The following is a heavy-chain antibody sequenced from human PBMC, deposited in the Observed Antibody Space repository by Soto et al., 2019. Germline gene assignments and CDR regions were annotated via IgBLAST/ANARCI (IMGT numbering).Heavy chain of an antibody. D-gene: IGHD6-19*01. V-gene: IGHV3-33*01. J-gene: IGHJ6*02. Sequence: QIQLVESGGGVVQPGRSLRLSCAASGFTFNSYGFNWVRQAPGKGLEWVAVIWYDGNTKYYADSVKGRFTISRDNLKNTLYLQMNSLTAEDTAVYYCARPLVAPVAGPYSYGMDVWGQGTTVTVSS. CDR3: ARPLVAPVAGPYSYGMDV. CDR1: GFTFNSYG. CDR2: IWYDGNTK.